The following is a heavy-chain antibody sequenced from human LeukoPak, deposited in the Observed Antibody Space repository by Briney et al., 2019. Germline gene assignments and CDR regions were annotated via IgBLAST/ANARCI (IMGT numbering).Heavy chain of an antibody. CDR3: ARDEGGSYYIGLYFQH. D-gene: IGHD3-10*01. CDR2: INHSGST. CDR1: GGSISSSNYY. V-gene: IGHV4-39*07. J-gene: IGHJ1*01. Sequence: SETLSLTCTVSGGSISSSNYYWSWIRQPPGKGLEWIGEINHSGSTNYNPSLKSRVTISVDTSKNQFSLKLSSVTAADTAVYYCARDEGGSYYIGLYFQHWGQGTLVTVSS.